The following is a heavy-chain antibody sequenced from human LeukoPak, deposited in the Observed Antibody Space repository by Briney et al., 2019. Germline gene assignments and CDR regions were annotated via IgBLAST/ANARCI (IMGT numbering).Heavy chain of an antibody. V-gene: IGHV3-64D*09. J-gene: IGHJ4*02. CDR2: ISPSGAVT. D-gene: IGHD1-26*01. CDR1: GSTFTSNV. Sequence: GESLRLSCSASGSTFTSNVVHWVRQAPGKGLEYVSFISPSGAVTSYADSVRGRFTISRDNSRDTVSLQMSSRRAGDTAVYYCVKDLGGSYCFDSWGQGTLVTVSS. CDR3: VKDLGGSYCFDS.